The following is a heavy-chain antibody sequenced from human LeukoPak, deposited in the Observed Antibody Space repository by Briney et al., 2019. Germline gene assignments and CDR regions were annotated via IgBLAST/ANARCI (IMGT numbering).Heavy chain of an antibody. V-gene: IGHV3-21*01. CDR1: EFTFSSYN. Sequence: GGSLRLSCAASEFTFSSYNMNWVRQAPGEGLEWVSSISTSSSYIYYADSVKGRFTISRHNAKNSLYLQMNSLRAEDTAVYYCAELGITMIGGVWGKGTTVTISS. CDR2: ISTSSSYI. J-gene: IGHJ6*04. D-gene: IGHD3-10*02. CDR3: AELGITMIGGV.